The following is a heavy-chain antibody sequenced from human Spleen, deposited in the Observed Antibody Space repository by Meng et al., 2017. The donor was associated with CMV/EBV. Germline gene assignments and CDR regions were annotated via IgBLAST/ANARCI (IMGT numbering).Heavy chain of an antibody. Sequence: KASGGTFNYYAINWVRQAPGHGLEWMGGIIPILGIANYAQKFQGRVTITADKSTSTAYMELSSLRSEDTAVYYCAGSWYYYYYGMDVWGQGSTVTVSS. J-gene: IGHJ6*02. V-gene: IGHV1-69*10. D-gene: IGHD6-13*01. CDR2: IIPILGIA. CDR1: GGTFNYYA. CDR3: AGSWYYYYYGMDV.